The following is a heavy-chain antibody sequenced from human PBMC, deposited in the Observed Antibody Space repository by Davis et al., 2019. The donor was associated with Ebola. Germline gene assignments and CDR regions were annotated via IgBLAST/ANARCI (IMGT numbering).Heavy chain of an antibody. CDR3: ARDPWGMEKDS. CDR1: GYTFTNFG. V-gene: IGHV1-18*01. J-gene: IGHJ4*02. CDR2: ISAYNGDR. Sequence: ASVKVSCKASGYTFTNFGVTWVRQAPGQGLEWMAWISAYNGDRHYTQRLQGRVNLTTDTATSTAYLELRSLRSDDTAVYYCARDPWGMEKDSWGQGTLVTISS. D-gene: IGHD3-16*01.